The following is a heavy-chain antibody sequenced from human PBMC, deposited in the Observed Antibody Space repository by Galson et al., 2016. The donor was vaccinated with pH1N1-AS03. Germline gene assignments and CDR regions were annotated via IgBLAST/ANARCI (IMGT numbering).Heavy chain of an antibody. Sequence: SLRLSCAASEFTFSEYYMHWIRQAPGKGLEWISFISGTGVYTNYADTVKGRFTISRDNAKNSVSLQMNSLRAEDTAVYFCARSGDYYDSTGYYWGQQYYLDQWGQGTLVTVSS. J-gene: IGHJ4*02. CDR2: ISGTGVYT. V-gene: IGHV3-11*06. CDR1: EFTFSEYY. D-gene: IGHD3-22*01. CDR3: ARSGDYYDSTGYYWGQQYYLDQ.